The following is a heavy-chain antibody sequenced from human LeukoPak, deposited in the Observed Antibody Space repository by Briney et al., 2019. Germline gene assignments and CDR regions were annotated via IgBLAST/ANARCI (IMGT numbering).Heavy chain of an antibody. CDR1: GGSFSGYY. CDR2: INHSGST. V-gene: IGHV4-34*01. D-gene: IGHD3-22*01. Sequence: SETLSLTCAVYGGSFSGYYWSWIRQPPGKGLEWIGEINHSGSTNYNPSLKSRVTISVDTSKNQFSLKLSSVTAADTAVYYCAGVPSAYYDSTTLEMAFDIWGQGTMVTVSS. J-gene: IGHJ3*02. CDR3: AGVPSAYYDSTTLEMAFDI.